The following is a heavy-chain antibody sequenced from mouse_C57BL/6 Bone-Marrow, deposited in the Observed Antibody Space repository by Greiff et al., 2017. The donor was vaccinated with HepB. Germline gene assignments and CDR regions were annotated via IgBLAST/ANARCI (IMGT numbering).Heavy chain of an antibody. CDR2: TFYSGIT. CDR1: GFSINSDCY. V-gene: IGHV3-3*01. J-gene: IGHJ1*03. CDR3: ARDRYYGSSYGYFDV. Sequence: EVQLQESGPSLVRPSQTLSLTCTVTGFSINSDCYWIWIRQFPGNKLEYIGYTFYSGITYYNPSLESRTYITRDTSKNQFSLKLSSVTTEDTATYYCARDRYYGSSYGYFDVWGTGTTVTVSS. D-gene: IGHD1-1*01.